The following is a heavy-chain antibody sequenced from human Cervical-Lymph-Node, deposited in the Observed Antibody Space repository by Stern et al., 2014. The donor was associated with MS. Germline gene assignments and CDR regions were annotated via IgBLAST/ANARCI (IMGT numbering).Heavy chain of an antibody. CDR2: ISTASSCI. D-gene: IGHD3-10*01. CDR3: ARQKGTGEKGMDV. V-gene: IGHV3-21*01. CDR1: GFIFSSYT. Sequence: EVQLVESGGGLVKPGGSLRLSCNGSGFIFSSYTMNWVRPLPGKGLEWVSSISTASSCIHYEDSVKGRFTISRDNSKNSVYLQMNSLSVEDTALYYCARQKGTGEKGMDVWGQGTTVTVSS. J-gene: IGHJ6*02.